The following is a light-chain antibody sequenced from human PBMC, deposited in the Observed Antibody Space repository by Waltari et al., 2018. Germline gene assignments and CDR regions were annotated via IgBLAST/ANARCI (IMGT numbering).Light chain of an antibody. Sequence: QSVLTQSPSASGTPGQGVTISCSGGASNIGSHAVHWYHHLTGTAPRLLIYINDKRPSYVPYRFSGSKSGTSASLAISGLQSEDEGLYYCATFDDTLRGYVFGTGTKVTVL. J-gene: IGLJ1*01. CDR3: ATFDDTLRGYV. CDR2: IND. CDR1: ASNIGSHA. V-gene: IGLV1-44*01.